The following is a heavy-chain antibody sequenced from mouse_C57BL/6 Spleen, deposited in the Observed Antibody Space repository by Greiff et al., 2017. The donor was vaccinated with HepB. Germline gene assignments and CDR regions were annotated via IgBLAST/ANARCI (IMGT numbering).Heavy chain of an antibody. Sequence: VQLQQPGAELVKPGASVKLSCKATGYTFTSYWMHWVKQRPGRGLEWIGRIDPKSGGTKYNEKFKNKSTLTVDKPSSTAYMQLSSLTSEDSAVYYCARWDFYAMDYWGQGTSVTVSS. CDR3: ARWDFYAMDY. J-gene: IGHJ4*01. CDR2: IDPKSGGT. CDR1: GYTFTSYW. V-gene: IGHV1-72*01. D-gene: IGHD4-1*01.